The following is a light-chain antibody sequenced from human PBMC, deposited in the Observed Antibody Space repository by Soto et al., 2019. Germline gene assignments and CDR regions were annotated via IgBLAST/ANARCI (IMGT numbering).Light chain of an antibody. Sequence: QSALNQPASVSGSPEQSITISCTGTSNDVGRYNLVSWYQQHPGKAPKVMIYEATKRPSGVSNRFSGSKSGNTASLTISGLQAEDEADYYCCAYAGSGTVVFGGGTKLTV. J-gene: IGLJ3*02. CDR1: SNDVGRYNL. V-gene: IGLV2-23*01. CDR2: EAT. CDR3: CAYAGSGTVV.